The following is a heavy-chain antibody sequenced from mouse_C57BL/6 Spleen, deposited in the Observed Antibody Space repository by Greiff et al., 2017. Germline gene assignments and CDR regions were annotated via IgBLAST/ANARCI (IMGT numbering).Heavy chain of an antibody. CDR2: IDPSDSYT. Sequence: QVQLQQPGAELVMPGASVKLSCKASGYTFTSYWMHWVKQRPGQGLEWIGEIDPSDSYTNYNQKFKGKSTLTVDKSSSTAYMQLSSLTAEDSAVYYCARSAVGNYDYYAMDYWGQGTSVTVSS. CDR3: ARSAVGNYDYYAMDY. CDR1: GYTFTSYW. J-gene: IGHJ4*01. D-gene: IGHD2-1*01. V-gene: IGHV1-69*01.